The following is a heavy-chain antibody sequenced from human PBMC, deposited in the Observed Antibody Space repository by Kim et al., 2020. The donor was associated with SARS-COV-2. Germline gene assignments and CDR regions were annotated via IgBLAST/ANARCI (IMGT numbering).Heavy chain of an antibody. CDR2: FDPEDGET. CDR3: ATDARGASQRRYFDY. V-gene: IGHV1-24*01. J-gene: IGHJ4*02. Sequence: ASVKVSCKVSGYTLTELSMHWVRQAPGKGLEWMGGFDPEDGETIYAQKFQGRVTMTEDTSTDTAYMELSSLRSEDTAVYYCATDARGASQRRYFDYWGQGTLVTVSS. CDR1: GYTLTELS. D-gene: IGHD2-15*01.